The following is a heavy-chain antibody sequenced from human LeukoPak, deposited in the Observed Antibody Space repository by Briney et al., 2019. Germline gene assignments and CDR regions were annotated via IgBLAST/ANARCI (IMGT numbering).Heavy chain of an antibody. V-gene: IGHV1-2*02. CDR1: GYTFTRYY. Sequence: ASVKVSCKASGYTFTRYYMHWVRQAPGQGLEWMGWINPNSGCTNYAQKFQGRVTITRDTSISTAYMELSRLRSDDTAVYYCARGDILTGYYNYYFDYWGQGTLVTVSS. D-gene: IGHD3-9*01. J-gene: IGHJ4*02. CDR3: ARGDILTGYYNYYFDY. CDR2: INPNSGCT.